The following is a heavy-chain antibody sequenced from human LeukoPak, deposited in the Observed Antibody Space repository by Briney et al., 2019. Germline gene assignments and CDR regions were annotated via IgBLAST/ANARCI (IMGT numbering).Heavy chain of an antibody. J-gene: IGHJ4*02. CDR2: ISAYNGNT. D-gene: IGHD6-19*01. CDR3: ARDSRVAGTFDY. CDR1: GYTFTSYG. Sequence: ASVKVSCKASGYTFTSYGISWVRQAPGQGLEWMGWISAYNGNTNYAQKLQGRVTMTTDTSTSTAYMELRSPRSDDTAVYYCARDSRVAGTFDYWGQGTLVTVSS. V-gene: IGHV1-18*01.